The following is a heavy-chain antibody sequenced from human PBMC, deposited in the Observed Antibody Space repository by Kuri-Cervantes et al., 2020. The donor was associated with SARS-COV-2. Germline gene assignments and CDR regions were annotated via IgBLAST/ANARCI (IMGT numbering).Heavy chain of an antibody. CDR3: ARDFWPSGGYFDY. Sequence: ASVKVSCKASGYTFTGYYMHWVRQAPGQGLEWMGWINPNSGGTNYAQKFQGRVTMTRDTSISTAYMELSRLRSDGTAVYYCARDFWPSGGYFDYWGQGTLVTVSS. D-gene: IGHD3-10*01. V-gene: IGHV1-2*02. J-gene: IGHJ4*02. CDR2: INPNSGGT. CDR1: GYTFTGYY.